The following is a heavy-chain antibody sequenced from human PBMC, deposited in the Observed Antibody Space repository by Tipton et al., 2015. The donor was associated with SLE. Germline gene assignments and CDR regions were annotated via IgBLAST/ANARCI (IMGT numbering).Heavy chain of an antibody. Sequence: TLSLTCTVSGGSMTDTSYWDWIRQSPGKGLEWIGDISTSGRINYIPSLKSRLTISVDTSKNQFSLKLSSVTAADTAVYYCAGSGRYSDSWGQGMLVTVSS. V-gene: IGHV4-4*09. CDR1: GGSMTDTSY. CDR3: AGSGRYSDS. J-gene: IGHJ4*02. CDR2: ISTSGRI. D-gene: IGHD1-26*01.